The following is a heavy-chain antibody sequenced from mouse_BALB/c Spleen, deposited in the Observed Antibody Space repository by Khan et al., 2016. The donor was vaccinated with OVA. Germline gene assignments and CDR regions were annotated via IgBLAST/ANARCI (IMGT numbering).Heavy chain of an antibody. D-gene: IGHD2-14*01. Sequence: EVELVESGGDSVKPGGSLKLSSAVSGFTFSTYAMSWVRQTPEKRLEWVASISSGGSTYYPDSVKGRFTISRDNARNIVYLQMTSLMSEDMAMYYCAREAYRYDEYYFDYWGQGTTLTVSS. CDR2: ISSGGST. V-gene: IGHV5-6-5*01. J-gene: IGHJ2*01. CDR3: AREAYRYDEYYFDY. CDR1: GFTFSTYA.